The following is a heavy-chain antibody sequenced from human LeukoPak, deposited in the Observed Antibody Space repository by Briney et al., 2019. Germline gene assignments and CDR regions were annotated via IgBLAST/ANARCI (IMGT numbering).Heavy chain of an antibody. CDR3: ARGYYGSGSYFDY. J-gene: IGHJ4*02. D-gene: IGHD3-10*01. V-gene: IGHV4-61*02. CDR2: IYTSGST. Sequence: SETLSLTCTVSGGSISSGSYYWSWIRQPAGKGLEWIGRIYTSGSTNYNPSLKSRVTISVDTSKNQFSLKLSSVTAADTAVYYCARGYYGSGSYFDYWGQGTLVTVSS. CDR1: GGSISSGSYY.